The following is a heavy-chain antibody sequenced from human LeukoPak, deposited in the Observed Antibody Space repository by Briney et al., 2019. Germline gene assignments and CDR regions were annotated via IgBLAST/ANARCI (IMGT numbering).Heavy chain of an antibody. Sequence: GGSLRLSCAASGFTFSDYFMTWIRQVPGKGLEWVGFIRSKAYGGTTEYAASVKGRFTISRDDSKSIAYLQMNSLKTEDTAVYYCTRDREGYYYDSSGLGYWGQGTLVTVSS. V-gene: IGHV3-49*03. D-gene: IGHD3-22*01. CDR1: GFTFSDYF. J-gene: IGHJ4*02. CDR2: IRSKAYGGTT. CDR3: TRDREGYYYDSSGLGY.